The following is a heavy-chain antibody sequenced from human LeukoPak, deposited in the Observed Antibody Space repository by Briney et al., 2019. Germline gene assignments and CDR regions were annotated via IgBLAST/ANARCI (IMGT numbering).Heavy chain of an antibody. CDR1: GGSISSYY. V-gene: IGHV4-59*01. CDR2: IYYSGST. CDR3: ARERVRKKRGTFDY. D-gene: IGHD7-27*01. Sequence: SETLSLTCTVSGGSISSYYWSWIRQFPGKGLEWIGYIYYSGSTHYNPSLKSRVTISVDTSKNQFSLKLSSVTAADTAVYYCARERVRKKRGTFDYGGREPLVTVSS. J-gene: IGHJ4*02.